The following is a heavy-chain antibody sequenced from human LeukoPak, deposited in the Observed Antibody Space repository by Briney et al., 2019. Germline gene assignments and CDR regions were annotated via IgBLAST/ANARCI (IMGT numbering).Heavy chain of an antibody. Sequence: GGSLRLSCIASGFTFSNYGMHWVRQAPGKGLEWVAVISSDGSNKYYADSVKGRFTISRDNAKNSLYLQMNSLGAEDTAVYYCARSDSGYDPFDYWGQGTLVTVSS. CDR1: GFTFSNYG. CDR3: ARSDSGYDPFDY. CDR2: ISSDGSNK. D-gene: IGHD5-12*01. V-gene: IGHV3-30*03. J-gene: IGHJ4*02.